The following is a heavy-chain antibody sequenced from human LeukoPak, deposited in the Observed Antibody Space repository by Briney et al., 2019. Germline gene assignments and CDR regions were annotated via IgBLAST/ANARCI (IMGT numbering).Heavy chain of an antibody. J-gene: IGHJ4*02. CDR2: ISGSGGST. D-gene: IGHD4-17*01. CDR1: GFAFSSYA. Sequence: GGSLGLSCAASGFAFSSYAMSWVRQAPGKGLEWVSAISGSGGSTYYADSVKGRFTISRDNSKNTLYLQMNSLRAEDTAVYYCAKDQSSDDYGDYDYWGQGTLVTVSS. V-gene: IGHV3-23*01. CDR3: AKDQSSDDYGDYDY.